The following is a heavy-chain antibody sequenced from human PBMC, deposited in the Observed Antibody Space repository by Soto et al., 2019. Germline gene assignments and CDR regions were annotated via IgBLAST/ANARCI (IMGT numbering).Heavy chain of an antibody. CDR1: GYTFTSYD. CDR2: MNPNSGNT. J-gene: IGHJ6*02. CDR3: ARATDKLLTIYYGMDV. V-gene: IGHV1-8*01. Sequence: ASVKVSCKASGYTFTSYDINWVRQATGQGLEWMGWMNPNSGNTGYAQKFQGRVTMTRNTSISTAYMELSSLRSEDTAVYYCARATDKLLTIYYGMDVWGQGTTVTVAS. D-gene: IGHD1-1*01.